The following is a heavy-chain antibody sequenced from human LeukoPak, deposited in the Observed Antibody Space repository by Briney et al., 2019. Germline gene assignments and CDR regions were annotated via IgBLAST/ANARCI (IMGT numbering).Heavy chain of an antibody. Sequence: ASVKVSCTASGYIFTNCGIHWVRQAPGQRLECTGWINAGNGNIKYSQNFQGRVTFTGDTSASTVYMEFNSLRSEDTAVYYCARDGGGRYGTTLLDYWGQGTLVTVSS. CDR1: GYIFTNCG. CDR2: INAGNGNI. D-gene: IGHD1/OR15-1a*01. J-gene: IGHJ4*02. CDR3: ARDGGGRYGTTLLDY. V-gene: IGHV1-3*01.